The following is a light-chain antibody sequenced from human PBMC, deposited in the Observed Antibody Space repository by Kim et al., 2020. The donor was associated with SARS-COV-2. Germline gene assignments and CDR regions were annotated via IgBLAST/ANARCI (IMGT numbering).Light chain of an antibody. V-gene: IGKV1-5*03. Sequence: DIDMTQSPSTLSASVGDRVTITCRASESVNSWLAWYQQKPGQAPKFLIYKASRLESGVPSRFSGSGSGTEFTLTIYTLQPDDFATYYCQQYNSFPWTFGQGTKVDIK. CDR3: QQYNSFPWT. J-gene: IGKJ1*01. CDR2: KAS. CDR1: ESVNSW.